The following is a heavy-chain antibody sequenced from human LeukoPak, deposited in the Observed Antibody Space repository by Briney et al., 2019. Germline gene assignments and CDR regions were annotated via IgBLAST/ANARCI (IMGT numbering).Heavy chain of an antibody. CDR3: ARQGVDFDY. D-gene: IGHD3-10*01. CDR2: ISSSSSNT. Sequence: GGSLRLSCTASGFTFSSYGMNWVRQAPGKGLEWISNISSSSSNTYYADSVKGRFTISRDNAKNSLYLQMDSLRDEDTAVYYCARQGVDFDYWGRGALVTVSS. CDR1: GFTFSSYG. V-gene: IGHV3-48*02. J-gene: IGHJ4*02.